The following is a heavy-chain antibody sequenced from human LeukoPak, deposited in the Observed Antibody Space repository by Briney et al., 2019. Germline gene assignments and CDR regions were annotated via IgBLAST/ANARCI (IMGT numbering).Heavy chain of an antibody. D-gene: IGHD4-17*01. Sequence: ASVKVSCKASGYTFTGYYMHWVRQAPGQGLEWMGWINPDSGDTNYAQRFQGRVTMTRDTSISTAYMELSRLTSDDTAMYYCAKVIHGAVTFDIWGQGTMVTVPS. CDR2: INPDSGDT. V-gene: IGHV1-2*02. CDR3: AKVIHGAVTFDI. CDR1: GYTFTGYY. J-gene: IGHJ3*02.